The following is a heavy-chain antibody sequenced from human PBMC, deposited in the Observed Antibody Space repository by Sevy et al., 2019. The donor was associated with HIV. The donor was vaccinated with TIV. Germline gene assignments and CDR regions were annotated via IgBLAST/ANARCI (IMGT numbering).Heavy chain of an antibody. CDR2: IWYDGSNK. V-gene: IGHV3-33*01. J-gene: IGHJ4*02. Sequence: GGSLRLSCAASGFTFSSYGMHWVRQAPGKGLEWVAVIWYDGSNKYYADSVKGRFTISRDNSKNTLYLQMNSLRAEDTAVDYCASEIRSPPGVIVTPPPFDYWGQGTLVTVSS. CDR1: GFTFSSYG. CDR3: ASEIRSPPGVIVTPPPFDY. D-gene: IGHD3-16*02.